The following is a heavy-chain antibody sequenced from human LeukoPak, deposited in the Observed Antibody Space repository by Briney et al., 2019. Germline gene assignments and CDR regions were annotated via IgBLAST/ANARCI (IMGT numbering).Heavy chain of an antibody. CDR3: ASGYSSGWSTEDYYYGMDV. CDR2: IIPILGIA. CDR1: GGTFSSYA. J-gene: IGHJ6*02. V-gene: IGHV1-69*04. D-gene: IGHD6-19*01. Sequence: GSSVKVSCKASGGTFSSYAISWVRQAPGQGLEWMGRIIPILGIANYAQKFQGGVTITADKSTSTAYMELSSLRSEDTAVYYCASGYSSGWSTEDYYYGMDVWGQGTTVTVSS.